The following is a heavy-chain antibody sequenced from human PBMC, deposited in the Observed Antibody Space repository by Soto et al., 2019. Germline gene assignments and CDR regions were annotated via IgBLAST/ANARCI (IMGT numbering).Heavy chain of an antibody. V-gene: IGHV4-34*01. CDR1: GGSFSDYY. J-gene: IGHJ4*02. Sequence: SETLSLTCAVYGGSFSDYYWSWIRQAPGKGLEWIGEINHSGSATYNPSLKGRVTVSVATSENQFSLELSSVAAADTAVYYCARRQPAALEQLVMHGGGFDYWGQGTRVTVSS. CDR3: ARRQPAALEQLVMHGGGFDY. CDR2: INHSGSA. D-gene: IGHD6-6*01.